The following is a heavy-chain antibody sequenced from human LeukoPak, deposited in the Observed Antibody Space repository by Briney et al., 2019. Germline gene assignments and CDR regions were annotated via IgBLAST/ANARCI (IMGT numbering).Heavy chain of an antibody. V-gene: IGHV1-2*04. CDR1: GYTFTGYY. D-gene: IGHD3-22*01. Sequence: GASVKVSCKASGYTFTGYYMHWVRQAPGQGLEWMGWINPNSGGTNYAQKFQGWVTMTRDTSISTAYMELSRLRSDDTAVYYCARDGEVDSSGFDYWGQGTLVTVSS. J-gene: IGHJ4*02. CDR3: ARDGEVDSSGFDY. CDR2: INPNSGGT.